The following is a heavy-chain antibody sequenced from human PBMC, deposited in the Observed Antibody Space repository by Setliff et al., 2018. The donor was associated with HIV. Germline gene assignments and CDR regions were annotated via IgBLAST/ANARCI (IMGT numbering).Heavy chain of an antibody. J-gene: IGHJ4*02. Sequence: ASVKVSCKASGYTFTSYGNSWERQAPGQGLEWMGWISAYNGNTNYAQKLKGRVTMTTDTSKSTAYMELRSLRSDDTAVYYCARYDSSDYLPGEYQYWGQGTLVTVSS. V-gene: IGHV1-18*01. CDR2: ISAYNGNT. CDR1: GYTFTSYG. D-gene: IGHD3-22*01. CDR3: ARYDSSDYLPGEYQY.